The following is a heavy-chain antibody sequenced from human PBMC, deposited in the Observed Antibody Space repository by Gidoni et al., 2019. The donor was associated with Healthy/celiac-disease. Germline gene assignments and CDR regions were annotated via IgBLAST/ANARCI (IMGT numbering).Heavy chain of an antibody. J-gene: IGHJ4*02. CDR3: ASAFKPGVLDY. D-gene: IGHD3-3*02. CDR1: VFTFSRYS. CDR2: ISSSSSYI. Sequence: EVQLVESGGGLVKPGGSLRLSCAASVFTFSRYSMNWVRQAPGTGLVWVSSISSSSSYIYYADSVKGRFTISRDNAKNSLYLQMNSLRAEDTAVYYCASAFKPGVLDYWGQGTLVTVSS. V-gene: IGHV3-21*01.